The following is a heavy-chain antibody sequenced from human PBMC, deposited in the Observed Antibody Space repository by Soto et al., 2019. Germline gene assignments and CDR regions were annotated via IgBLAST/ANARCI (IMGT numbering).Heavy chain of an antibody. CDR3: ANALGLYYFDS. D-gene: IGHD3-16*01. CDR2: INAANGNT. J-gene: IGHJ4*02. CDR1: GYTFTSYA. Sequence: QVQLVQSGAEVKKPGASVKVSCKASGYTFTSYAMHWVRQAPGQRLEWMGWINAANGNTKYSQKFQGRVTITRDISASTAYMELSRLRSEDTAVYYCANALGLYYFDSWGQGTLVTVSS. V-gene: IGHV1-3*01.